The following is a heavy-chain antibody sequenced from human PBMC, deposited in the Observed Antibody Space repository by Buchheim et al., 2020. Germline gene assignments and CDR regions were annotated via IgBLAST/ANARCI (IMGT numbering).Heavy chain of an antibody. J-gene: IGHJ5*02. V-gene: IGHV4-34*01. CDR3: ARGRYSSSWYRYNWFDP. D-gene: IGHD6-13*01. CDR2: INHSGST. CDR1: GGSFSGYY. Sequence: QVQLQQWGAGLLKPSETLSLTCAVYGGSFSGYYWSWIRQPPGKGLEWIGEINHSGSTNYNPPLKSRVTISVETSKNKLSLKLSSVTAADTAVYYCARGRYSSSWYRYNWFDPWGQGTL.